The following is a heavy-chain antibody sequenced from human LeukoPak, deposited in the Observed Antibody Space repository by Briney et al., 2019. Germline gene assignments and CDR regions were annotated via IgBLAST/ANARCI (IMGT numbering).Heavy chain of an antibody. CDR2: ISAYNGNT. CDR3: ARSLIIVTTVGAWDY. J-gene: IGHJ4*02. CDR1: GYTLISYY. D-gene: IGHD4-11*01. V-gene: IGHV1-18*04. Sequence: GASVKVSCKASGYTLISYYMHWVRQAPGQGLEWMGWISAYNGNTNYAQKLQGRVTMTTDTSTSTAYMELRSLRSDDTAVYYCARSLIIVTTVGAWDYWGQGTLVTVSS.